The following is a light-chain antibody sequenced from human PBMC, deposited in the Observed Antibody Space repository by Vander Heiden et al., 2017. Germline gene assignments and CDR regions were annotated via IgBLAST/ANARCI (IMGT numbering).Light chain of an antibody. V-gene: IGKV1-39*01. Sequence: DIQMTQSPSSLSASLGDRVTITCRTSQNIDTYLNWYQQKPGKAPKLLMYGASSLQSGVPSRFSGSGSGADFTLTINSLQPEGFATYYCQQSYSTPYTFGQGTKLEIK. J-gene: IGKJ2*01. CDR1: QNIDTY. CDR2: GAS. CDR3: QQSYSTPYT.